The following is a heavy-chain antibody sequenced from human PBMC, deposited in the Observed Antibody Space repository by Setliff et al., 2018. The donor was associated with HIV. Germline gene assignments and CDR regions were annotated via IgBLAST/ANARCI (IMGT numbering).Heavy chain of an antibody. J-gene: IGHJ6*02. Sequence: PSETLSLTCTVSGGSISSGSYYWSWIRQPAGKGLEWIGHIYTSGSTNYNPSLKSRVTISVDTSKNQFSLKLSSVTAADTAVYYCASTPFYDYVWGQGTTVTVSS. CDR2: IYTSGST. CDR3: ASTPFYDYV. V-gene: IGHV4-61*09. D-gene: IGHD3-16*01. CDR1: GGSISSGSYY.